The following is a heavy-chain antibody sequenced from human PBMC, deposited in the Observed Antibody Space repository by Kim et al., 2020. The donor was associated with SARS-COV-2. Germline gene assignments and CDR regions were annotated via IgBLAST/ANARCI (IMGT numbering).Heavy chain of an antibody. CDR3: AKGYRGVWFGELSSFSY. CDR2: ISDDGSNK. D-gene: IGHD3-10*01. V-gene: IGHV3-30*18. J-gene: IGHJ4*02. Sequence: GGSLRLSCAASGFTFSSYAMHWVRQAPGKGLEWVAVISDDGSNKYYADSVKGRFTISRDNSKNTLYLQMNSLRAEDTAVYYCAKGYRGVWFGELSSFSYWGQGSLLSVSS. CDR1: GFTFSSYA.